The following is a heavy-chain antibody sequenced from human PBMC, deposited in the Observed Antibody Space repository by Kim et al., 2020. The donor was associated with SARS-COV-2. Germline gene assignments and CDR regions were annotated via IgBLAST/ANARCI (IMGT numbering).Heavy chain of an antibody. J-gene: IGHJ2*01. CDR3: ARYRGYRVAARPYWYFDL. Sequence: KSRVTISVDTSKNQFSLKLSSVTAADTAVYYCARYRGYRVAARPYWYFDLWGRGTLVTVSS. D-gene: IGHD6-6*01. V-gene: IGHV4-34*01.